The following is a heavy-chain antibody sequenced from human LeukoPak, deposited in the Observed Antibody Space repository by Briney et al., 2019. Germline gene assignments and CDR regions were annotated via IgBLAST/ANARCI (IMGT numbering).Heavy chain of an antibody. CDR2: IYNSGST. J-gene: IGHJ4*02. D-gene: IGHD5/OR15-5a*01. CDR3: ARGLPPLDF. Sequence: PSETLSLTCTVSGGSISTYYWSWIRQPPGTGLEWIGNIYNSGSTNYNPSLKSRVTISVDTSKNQFSLKLDSVTAADTAVHYCARGLPPLDFWGQGTLVTVSS. V-gene: IGHV4-59*01. CDR1: GGSISTYY.